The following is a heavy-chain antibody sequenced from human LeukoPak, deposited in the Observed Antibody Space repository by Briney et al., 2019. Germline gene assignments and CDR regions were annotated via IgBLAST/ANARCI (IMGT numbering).Heavy chain of an antibody. J-gene: IGHJ4*02. CDR1: GFTFSSYA. V-gene: IGHV3-23*01. CDR3: AKALPRYCSGGSCYGH. Sequence: GGSLRLSCAASGFTFSSYAMIWVRQAPGKGLEWVSAISGSGGSTYYADSVKGRFTISRDNSKNTLYLQMNSLRAEDTAVYYCAKALPRYCSGGSCYGHWGQGTLVTVSS. CDR2: ISGSGGST. D-gene: IGHD2-15*01.